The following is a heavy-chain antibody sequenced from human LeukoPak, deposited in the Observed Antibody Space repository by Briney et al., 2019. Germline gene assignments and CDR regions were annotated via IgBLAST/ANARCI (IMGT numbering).Heavy chain of an antibody. V-gene: IGHV1-18*01. Sequence: ASVKVSCKASGYTFTSYGISWVRQAPGQGLEWMGWISAYNGNTNYAQKLQGRVTMTTDTSTSTAYIELRSLRSDDTAVYYCARDSIAVAGTVVDYWGQGTLVTVSS. CDR2: ISAYNGNT. J-gene: IGHJ4*02. CDR1: GYTFTSYG. D-gene: IGHD6-19*01. CDR3: ARDSIAVAGTVVDY.